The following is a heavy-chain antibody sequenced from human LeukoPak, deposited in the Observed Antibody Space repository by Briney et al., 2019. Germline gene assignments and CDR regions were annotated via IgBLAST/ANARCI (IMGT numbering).Heavy chain of an antibody. D-gene: IGHD1-26*01. CDR2: IYHSGST. V-gene: IGHV4-34*01. CDR3: ARGASGSYYGY. J-gene: IGHJ4*02. CDR1: GGSFSGYY. Sequence: SETLSLTCAVHGGSFSGYYWNWIRQAPGKGLEWIGEIYHSGSTNYNPSLKSRVTISVDKSKNQLSLKLSSVTAADTAVYYCARGASGSYYGYWGQGTLVTVSS.